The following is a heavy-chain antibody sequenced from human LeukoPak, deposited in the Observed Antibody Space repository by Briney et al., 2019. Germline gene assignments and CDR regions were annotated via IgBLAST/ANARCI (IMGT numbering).Heavy chain of an antibody. V-gene: IGHV3-7*01. Sequence: GSLRLSCAASGFTLSRSWMAWVRQAPGKGLEWVANIKEDGSEKYYVDSVKGRFTISRDNAKNSLYLQMNSLRAEDTALHYCARSTAGFDYWGQGTLVTVSS. CDR2: IKEDGSEK. CDR3: ARSTAGFDY. D-gene: IGHD1-1*01. CDR1: GFTLSRSW. J-gene: IGHJ4*02.